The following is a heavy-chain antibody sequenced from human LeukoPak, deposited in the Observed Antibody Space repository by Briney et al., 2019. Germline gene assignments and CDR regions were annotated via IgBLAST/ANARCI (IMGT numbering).Heavy chain of an antibody. CDR3: ARRSSSSEFDP. CDR2: IYTSGST. V-gene: IGHV4-4*09. D-gene: IGHD6-6*01. CDR1: GGSISSYY. Sequence: PSETLSLTCTVSGGSISSYYWSWIRQPPGKGLEWIGYIYTSGSTNYNPSHKSRVTISVDTSKNQFSLKLSSVTAADTAVYYCARRSSSSEFDPWGQGTLVTVSS. J-gene: IGHJ5*02.